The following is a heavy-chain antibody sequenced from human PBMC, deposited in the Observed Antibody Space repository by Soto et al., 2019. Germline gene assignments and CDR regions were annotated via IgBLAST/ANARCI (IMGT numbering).Heavy chain of an antibody. D-gene: IGHD1-20*01. CDR3: ARGGVYNWNREFDS. CDR2: ISSRNSTI. CDR1: GFTFSDFY. J-gene: IGHJ4*02. Sequence: GGSLRLSCTASGFTFSDFYMSWIRQAPGKGLEWISYISSRNSTIFYADSVKGRFTISRDNAKNSLYLQMNSLRAEDTAVYYCARGGVYNWNREFDSWGQGTLVTVSS. V-gene: IGHV3-11*01.